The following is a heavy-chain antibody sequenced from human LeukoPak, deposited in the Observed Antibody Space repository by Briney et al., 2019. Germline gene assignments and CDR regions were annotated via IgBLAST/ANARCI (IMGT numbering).Heavy chain of an antibody. Sequence: SETLSLTCTVSGGSISSYYWSWIRQPPGKGLEWIGNIYYSGSTNYNPSLKSRVTISVDTSKNQFSLKLSSVTAADTAVYYCARDSGGAYYYDSSGYSPFDYWGQGTLVTVSS. D-gene: IGHD3-22*01. V-gene: IGHV4-59*12. CDR2: IYYSGST. CDR3: ARDSGGAYYYDSSGYSPFDY. J-gene: IGHJ4*02. CDR1: GGSISSYY.